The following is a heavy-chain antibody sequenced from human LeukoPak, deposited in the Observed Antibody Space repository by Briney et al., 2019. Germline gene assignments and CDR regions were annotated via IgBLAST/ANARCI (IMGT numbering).Heavy chain of an antibody. D-gene: IGHD3-22*01. Sequence: GGSLRLSCAASGFTFSSYGMHWVRQAPGKGLEWVAVIWYDGSNKYYADSVKGRFTISRDNAKNSLYLQMNSLRAEDTAVYYCAKDQRGYSDTSGYTYFDYWGQGTLVTVSS. V-gene: IGHV3-33*03. J-gene: IGHJ4*02. CDR2: IWYDGSNK. CDR3: AKDQRGYSDTSGYTYFDY. CDR1: GFTFSSYG.